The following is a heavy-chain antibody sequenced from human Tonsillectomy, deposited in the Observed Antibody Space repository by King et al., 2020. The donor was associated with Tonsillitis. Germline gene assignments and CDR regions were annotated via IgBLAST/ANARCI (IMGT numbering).Heavy chain of an antibody. CDR3: ARPTAYGSGSYFAY. Sequence: VQLVESGAEVKKSGESLRISCKGSGYSFSSEWIAWVRQMPGKGLEWMGNIYPGDSDNRYSPSFQGQVTISADTSISTAYLQWNSLKASDTDMYYCARPTAYGSGSYFAYWGQGTLVTVSS. D-gene: IGHD3-10*01. CDR2: IYPGDSDN. V-gene: IGHV5-51*01. J-gene: IGHJ4*02. CDR1: GYSFSSEW.